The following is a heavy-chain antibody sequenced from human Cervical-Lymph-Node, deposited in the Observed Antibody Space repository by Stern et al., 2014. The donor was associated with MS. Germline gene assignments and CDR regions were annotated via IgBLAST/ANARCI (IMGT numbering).Heavy chain of an antibody. D-gene: IGHD6-13*01. V-gene: IGHV3-33*01. J-gene: IGHJ4*02. CDR3: ASAYSSSHYYFDY. CDR2: IWYDGSNP. Sequence: VQLVESGGXXXXXXXSLRLSCAASXFSFSRYAMHXVRQAPGKGLEWVALIWYDGSNPYYADSVTGRFTISRDNFKNTLYLQMNSLRAEDTAVYYCASAYSSSHYYFDYWGQGTLVTVSS. CDR1: XFSFSRYA.